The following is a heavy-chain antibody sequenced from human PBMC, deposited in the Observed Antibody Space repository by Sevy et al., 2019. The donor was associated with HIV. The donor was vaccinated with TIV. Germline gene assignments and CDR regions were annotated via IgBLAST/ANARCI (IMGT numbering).Heavy chain of an antibody. D-gene: IGHD2-2*01. Sequence: EGSLRLSCAASGFTFSGYAMSWVRQAPGKGLEWVSAINGKGRSTHYADSVEGRFTISRDNSKNTLYLQMNSLRAEDTAVYYCAKTINSGGGVVPAANYYYYGMDVWGQGTTVTVSS. J-gene: IGHJ6*02. CDR2: INGKGRST. V-gene: IGHV3-23*01. CDR1: GFTFSGYA. CDR3: AKTINSGGGVVPAANYYYYGMDV.